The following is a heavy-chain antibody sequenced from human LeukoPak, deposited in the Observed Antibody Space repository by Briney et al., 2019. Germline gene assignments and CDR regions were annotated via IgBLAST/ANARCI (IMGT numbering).Heavy chain of an antibody. CDR3: ARGSGYSYGFTGRERTKSRLDY. CDR2: IYSGGST. CDR1: GFIVSSNY. V-gene: IGHV3-66*01. J-gene: IGHJ4*02. D-gene: IGHD5-18*01. Sequence: PGGSLRLSCVVSGFIVSSNYMTWVRQAPGKGLEWVSVIYSGGSTYYADSVKGRFTISRDNSKNTLYLQMNSLRAEDTAVYYCARGSGYSYGFTGRERTKSRLDYWGQGTLVTVSS.